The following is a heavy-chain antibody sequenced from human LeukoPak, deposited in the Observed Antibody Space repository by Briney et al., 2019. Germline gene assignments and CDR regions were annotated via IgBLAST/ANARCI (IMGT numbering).Heavy chain of an antibody. CDR2: FDPEDGET. J-gene: IGHJ4*02. CDR3: EVTMVRGVILFDY. V-gene: IGHV1-24*01. D-gene: IGHD3-10*01. CDR1: GYALTELS. Sequence: ASVKVSCKVSGYALTELSMHWVRQAPGKGLEWMGGFDPEDGETIYAQKFQGRVTMTEDTSTDTAYMEPSSLRSEDTAVYYCEVTMVRGVILFDYWGQGTLVTVSS.